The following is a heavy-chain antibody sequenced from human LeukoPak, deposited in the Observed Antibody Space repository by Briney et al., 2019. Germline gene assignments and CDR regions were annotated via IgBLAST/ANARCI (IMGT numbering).Heavy chain of an antibody. CDR1: GYTFTGYY. CDR3: ARAGGPLKGAFDI. Sequence: ASVKVSCKASGYTFTGYYIHWVRQAPGQGLEWLGWTNPNSGGTNYAQKFQGRVTMTSDTSISAAYMELASLRYDDTAVYYCARAGGPLKGAFDIWGLGTMVSVSS. CDR2: TNPNSGGT. J-gene: IGHJ3*02. V-gene: IGHV1-2*02. D-gene: IGHD3-16*01.